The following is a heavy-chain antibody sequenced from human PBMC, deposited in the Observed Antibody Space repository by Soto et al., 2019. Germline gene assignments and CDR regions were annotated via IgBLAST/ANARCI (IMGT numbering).Heavy chain of an antibody. D-gene: IGHD5-12*01. CDR3: AREGSYSAYNFAHGIQLWSFDF. Sequence: LSLTCTVSGGSINTFYWSWVRQPAGKGLEWIGRIFSSGSTSFNPSLESRVAMSVDTSKNHFSLNLSSVTAADMAVYYCAREGSYSAYNFAHGIQLWSFDFWGQGALVTVS. V-gene: IGHV4-4*07. CDR1: GGSINTFY. CDR2: IFSSGST. J-gene: IGHJ4*02.